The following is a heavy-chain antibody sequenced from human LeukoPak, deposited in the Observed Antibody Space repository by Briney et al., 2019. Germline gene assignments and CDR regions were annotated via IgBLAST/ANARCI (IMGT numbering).Heavy chain of an antibody. CDR3: ARAKTSYCSSTSCYAVGDYYYYYYMDV. Sequence: SQTLSLTCAVSGGFISGGNHYWRWLRQPAGKGLEWIGRIYNSGTTDYNPSLKSRVTISVDTSKNHFSLKLTSVTAADTAVYYCARAKTSYCSSTSCYAVGDYYYYYYMDVWGKGTTVTVSS. D-gene: IGHD2-2*01. J-gene: IGHJ6*03. V-gene: IGHV4-61*02. CDR1: GGFISGGNHY. CDR2: IYNSGTT.